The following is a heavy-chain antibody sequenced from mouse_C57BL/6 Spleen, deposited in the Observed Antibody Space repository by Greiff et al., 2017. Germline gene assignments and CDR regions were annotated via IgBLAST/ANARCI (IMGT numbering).Heavy chain of an antibody. V-gene: IGHV5-6*02. D-gene: IGHD2-5*01. Sequence: EVKLVESGGDLVKPGGSLKLSCAASGFTFSSYGMSWVRQTPDKRLEWVATISSGGSYTYYPDSVKGRFTISRDNAKNTLYLQMSSLKSEDTAMYYCARRRYSNPYAMDYWGQGTSVTVSS. CDR2: ISSGGSYT. J-gene: IGHJ4*01. CDR3: ARRRYSNPYAMDY. CDR1: GFTFSSYG.